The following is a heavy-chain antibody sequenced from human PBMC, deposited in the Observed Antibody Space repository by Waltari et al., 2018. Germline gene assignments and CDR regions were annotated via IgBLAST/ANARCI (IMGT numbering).Heavy chain of an antibody. CDR1: GFTFANHA. V-gene: IGHV3-23*01. Sequence: EVNLLESGGGLIQPGGSLRLSGAGSGFTFANHAINWGRQAPGNGLEWVSHISATGTRTYYATSVQGRFTVSRDNSKNTLYLQMHNLGVEDTALYYCAKAKTTGDGRHFDDWGQGTLVTVSS. CDR2: ISATGTRT. D-gene: IGHD1-1*01. J-gene: IGHJ4*02. CDR3: AKAKTTGDGRHFDD.